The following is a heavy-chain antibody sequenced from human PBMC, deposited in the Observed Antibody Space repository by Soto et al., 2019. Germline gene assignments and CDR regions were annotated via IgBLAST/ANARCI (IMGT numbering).Heavy chain of an antibody. CDR1: GFTFSSYW. CDR2: IKQDGSEK. D-gene: IGHD2-2*01. Sequence: GGSLRLSCAASGFTFSSYWMSWVRQAPGKGLEWVANIKQDGSEKYYVDSVKGRFTISRDNAKNSLYLQMNSLRAEDTAVYYCARDQGYCSSTSCYSPSYYYYYMDVWGKGTTVTVSS. J-gene: IGHJ6*03. CDR3: ARDQGYCSSTSCYSPSYYYYYMDV. V-gene: IGHV3-7*01.